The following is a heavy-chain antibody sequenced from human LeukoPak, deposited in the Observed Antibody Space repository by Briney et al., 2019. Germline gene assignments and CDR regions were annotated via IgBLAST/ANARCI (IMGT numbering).Heavy chain of an antibody. D-gene: IGHD5-12*01. J-gene: IGHJ4*02. V-gene: IGHV4-34*01. Sequence: GSLRLSCGASGFTFSNYWMSWIRQPPGKGLEWIGEINHSGSTNYNPSLKSRVTISVDTSKNQFSLKLSSVTAADTAVYYCARDPLPRGHSGYLKNDYWGQGTLVTVSS. CDR1: GFTFSNYW. CDR3: ARDPLPRGHSGYLKNDY. CDR2: INHSGST.